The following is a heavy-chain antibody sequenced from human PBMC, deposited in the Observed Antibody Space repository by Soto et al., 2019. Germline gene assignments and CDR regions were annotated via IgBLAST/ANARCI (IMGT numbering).Heavy chain of an antibody. V-gene: IGHV1-46*03. Sequence: QVQLVQSGAEVKKPGASVKVSCKASGNTFSNYYIHWVRQAPGQGLEWMGTINPSGGHTTYAQKFLGRVPMTRDSSTSTLYMELTSLRFEDTAVYYCARGGHVVVVTAAFDYWGQGTLVTVSS. CDR2: INPSGGHT. J-gene: IGHJ4*02. CDR3: ARGGHVVVVTAAFDY. D-gene: IGHD2-21*02. CDR1: GNTFSNYY.